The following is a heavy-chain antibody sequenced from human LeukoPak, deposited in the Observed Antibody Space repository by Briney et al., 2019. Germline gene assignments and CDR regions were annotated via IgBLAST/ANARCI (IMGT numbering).Heavy chain of an antibody. D-gene: IGHD4-17*01. J-gene: IGHJ4*02. CDR1: GGSFSGYY. CDR3: ARGYSDYGDTDYFDY. Sequence: SETLSLTCAVYGGSFSGYYWSWIRQPPGKGLEWIGEISHSGSTNYNPSLKSRVTISVYTSKNQVSLKLSCVTAADTAVYYCARGYSDYGDTDYFDYWGQGTLVTVSS. V-gene: IGHV4-34*01. CDR2: ISHSGST.